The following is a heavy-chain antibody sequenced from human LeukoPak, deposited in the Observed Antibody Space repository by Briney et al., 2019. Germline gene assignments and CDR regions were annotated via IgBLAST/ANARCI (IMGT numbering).Heavy chain of an antibody. CDR3: AKDSGDYSLGFFDY. J-gene: IGHJ4*02. D-gene: IGHD4-17*01. V-gene: IGHV3-9*01. Sequence: PGGSLRLSCAASGFTFDDYAMHWVRQAPGKGLEWVSGISWNSGSIGYADSVKGRFTISRDNAKNSLYLQMNSLRAEDTALYYCAKDSGDYSLGFFDYWAQGPLVTVSP. CDR1: GFTFDDYA. CDR2: ISWNSGSI.